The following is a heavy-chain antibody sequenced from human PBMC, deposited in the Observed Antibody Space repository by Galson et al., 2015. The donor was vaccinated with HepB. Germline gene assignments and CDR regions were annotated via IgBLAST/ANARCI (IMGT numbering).Heavy chain of an antibody. Sequence: CAISGDSVSSNSAAWNWIRQSPSRGLEWLGRTYYRSKWYNDYSASVESRITINPDTSKNQFSLHLNSVTPEDTAVYYCAREIPNYYDSRGHWYFDLWGRGTRVTVSS. CDR2: TYYRSKWYN. D-gene: IGHD3-22*01. CDR1: GDSVSSNSAA. CDR3: AREIPNYYDSRGHWYFDL. V-gene: IGHV6-1*01. J-gene: IGHJ2*01.